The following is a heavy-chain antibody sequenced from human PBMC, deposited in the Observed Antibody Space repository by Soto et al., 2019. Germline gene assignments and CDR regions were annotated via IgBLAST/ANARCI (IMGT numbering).Heavy chain of an antibody. CDR3: ARALGSVKHYYYYYMDV. CDR1: GYTFTSYG. J-gene: IGHJ6*03. D-gene: IGHD3-10*01. CDR2: ISAYNGNT. Sequence: QVQLVQSGAEVKKPGASVKVSCKASGYTFTSYGISWVRQAPGQGLEWMGWISAYNGNTNYAQKLQGRVTMTPDTCTSTAYMELRSLRSDDTAVYYCARALGSVKHYYYYYMDVWGKGTTVTVSS. V-gene: IGHV1-18*01.